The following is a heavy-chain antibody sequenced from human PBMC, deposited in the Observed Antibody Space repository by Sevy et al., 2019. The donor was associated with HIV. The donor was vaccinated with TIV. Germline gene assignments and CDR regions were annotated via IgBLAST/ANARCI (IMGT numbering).Heavy chain of an antibody. V-gene: IGHV3-53*01. Sequence: GVSLRLSCTASGFTVSTNYMSWVRQAPGKGLEWVSVIYSGGTTYYADSVKGRFTISRDKSKNTLYLQMNSLRAEDTAVYYCAREFGDGYNPRYYFDYWGQGTLVTVSS. D-gene: IGHD3-3*01. CDR2: IYSGGTT. J-gene: IGHJ4*02. CDR3: AREFGDGYNPRYYFDY. CDR1: GFTVSTNY.